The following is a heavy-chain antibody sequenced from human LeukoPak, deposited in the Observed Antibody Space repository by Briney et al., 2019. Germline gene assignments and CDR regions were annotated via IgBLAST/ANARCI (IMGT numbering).Heavy chain of an antibody. CDR1: GFTFSSYW. D-gene: IGHD3-16*02. J-gene: IGHJ6*02. CDR3: ARSDARGVIPNYYGMDV. Sequence: PGGSLRLSCAASGFTFSSYWMHWVRQAPGKGLVWVSRINSDGSSTSYADSVKGRFTISRDNAKNTLYLQMNSLRAEDTAVYYCARSDARGVIPNYYGMDVWGQGTTVTVSS. CDR2: INSDGSST. V-gene: IGHV3-74*01.